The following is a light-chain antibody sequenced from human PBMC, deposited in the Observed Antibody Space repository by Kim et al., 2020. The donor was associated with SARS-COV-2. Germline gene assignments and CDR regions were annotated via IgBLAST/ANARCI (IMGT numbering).Light chain of an antibody. V-gene: IGKV3-20*01. J-gene: IGKJ2*03. CDR1: QSVSSNY. CDR3: QQSGTSPYS. Sequence: EIVLTQSTGTLSLSPGDRATLSCRASQSVSSNYLAWYQQKPGQAPRLLIYGASSRATGIPDRFSGSGSGTDFTLTISRLEPEDFVVYYCQQSGTSPYSFGQGTKLEI. CDR2: GAS.